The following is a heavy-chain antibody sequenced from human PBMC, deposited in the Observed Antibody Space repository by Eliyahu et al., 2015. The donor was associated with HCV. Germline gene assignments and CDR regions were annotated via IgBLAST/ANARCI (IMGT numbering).Heavy chain of an antibody. D-gene: IGHD4-11*01. CDR2: IYSGSST. Sequence: EVQLVESGGGLIQPGGSLRLSCAASGFTVSSNYMSWVRQAXGKGLEXVXLIYSGSSTYYADSVRGRFTISRDNSKNTLYLQMNSLRAEDTAVYYCARDRLDYSNYLYYDYWGQGTLVTVSS. J-gene: IGHJ4*02. CDR3: ARDRLDYSNYLYYDY. CDR1: GFTVSSNY. V-gene: IGHV3-53*01.